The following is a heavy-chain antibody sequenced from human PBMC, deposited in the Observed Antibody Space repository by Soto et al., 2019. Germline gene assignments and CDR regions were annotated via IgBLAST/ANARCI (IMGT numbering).Heavy chain of an antibody. Sequence: GGSLRLSCAASGFTVSSNYMSWVRQAPGKGLEWVSVIYSGGSTYYADSVKGRFTISRDNSKNTLYLQMNSLRAEDTAVYYCARDYTAAGTSGTSPTYYYGMDVWGQGTTVTVSS. CDR2: IYSGGST. V-gene: IGHV3-66*01. CDR3: ARDYTAAGTSGTSPTYYYGMDV. CDR1: GFTVSSNY. D-gene: IGHD6-13*01. J-gene: IGHJ6*02.